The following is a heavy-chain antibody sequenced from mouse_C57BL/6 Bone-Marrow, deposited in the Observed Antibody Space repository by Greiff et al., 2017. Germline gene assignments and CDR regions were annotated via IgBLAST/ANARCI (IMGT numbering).Heavy chain of an antibody. CDR1: GYSFTDYN. Sequence: EVQLMESGPELVKPGASVKISCKASGYSFTDYNMNWVKQSNGKSLEWIGVIKPNYGTTSYNQKFKGKATLTVDQSSSTAYMQLNSLTSEDSAVSYCARGYDYDYAMDYWGQGTSVTVSS. D-gene: IGHD2-4*01. CDR2: IKPNYGTT. J-gene: IGHJ4*01. V-gene: IGHV1-39*01. CDR3: ARGYDYDYAMDY.